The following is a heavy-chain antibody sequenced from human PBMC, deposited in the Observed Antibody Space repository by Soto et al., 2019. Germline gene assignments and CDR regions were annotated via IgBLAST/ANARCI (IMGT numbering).Heavy chain of an antibody. CDR1: GGSISSGGYY. V-gene: IGHV4-31*03. CDR2: IYYSGST. J-gene: IGHJ6*02. Sequence: QVQLQESGPGLVKPSQTLSLTCTVSGGSISSGGYYWSWIRQHPGKGLEWIGYIYYSGSTYYNPSRKSRVTLSVDPSKNQFSLKLSSVTAADTALYSCARESGYSMDVWGQGTTVAVSS. CDR3: ARESGYSMDV.